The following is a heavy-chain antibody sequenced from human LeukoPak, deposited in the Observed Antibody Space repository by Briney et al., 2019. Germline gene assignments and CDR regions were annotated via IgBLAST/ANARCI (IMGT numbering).Heavy chain of an antibody. D-gene: IGHD5-24*01. CDR1: GYTFTSNY. J-gene: IGHJ5*02. Sequence: ASVKVSCKAFGYTFTSNYMHWVRQAPGQGPEGMGVSSPRGGSTTYAQKFQGRVTLTRDMSTSTDYLELSSLRSEDTAVYYCARDNSVRDEAWWFNPWGQGTLVTVSS. CDR2: SSPRGGST. V-gene: IGHV1-46*01. CDR3: ARDNSVRDEAWWFNP.